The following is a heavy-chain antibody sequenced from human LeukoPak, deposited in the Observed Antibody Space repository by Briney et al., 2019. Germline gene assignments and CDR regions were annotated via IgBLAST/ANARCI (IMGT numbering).Heavy chain of an antibody. CDR2: IRYDGSNK. D-gene: IGHD3-22*01. CDR1: GFTFSSYG. CDR3: ARLDYDSSGG. V-gene: IGHV3-30*02. J-gene: IGHJ4*02. Sequence: GGSLRLSCAASGFTFSSYGMHWVRQTPGKGLEWVAFIRYDGSNKYYADSVKGRFTISRDNSKNTLYLQMNSLRAEDTAVYYCARLDYDSSGGWGQGTLVTVSS.